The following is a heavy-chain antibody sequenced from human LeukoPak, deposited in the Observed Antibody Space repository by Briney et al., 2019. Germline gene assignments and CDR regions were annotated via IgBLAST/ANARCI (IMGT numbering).Heavy chain of an antibody. Sequence: GASVKVSCKVSGYTLTELSMHWVRQAPGKGLEWMGGFDPEDGETIYAQKSQGRVTMTEDTSTDTAYMELSSLRSEDTAVYYCATPRFSYDSSGYYYIWGQGTLVTVSS. J-gene: IGHJ4*02. D-gene: IGHD3-22*01. CDR2: FDPEDGET. CDR3: ATPRFSYDSSGYYYI. CDR1: GYTLTELS. V-gene: IGHV1-24*01.